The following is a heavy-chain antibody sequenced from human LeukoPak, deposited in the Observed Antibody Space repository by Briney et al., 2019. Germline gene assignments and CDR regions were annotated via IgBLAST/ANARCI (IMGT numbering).Heavy chain of an antibody. J-gene: IGHJ6*04. Sequence: GGSLRLSCAASGFTFSSYGMHWVRQAPGKGLEWVAVLSYDGSNKYYADSVKGRFTISRDNSKNTLYLQMNSLKTEETAVYYCTTGTILPALQPDVWGKGTTVTVSS. CDR1: GFTFSSYG. D-gene: IGHD1-1*01. V-gene: IGHV3-30*03. CDR3: TTGTILPALQPDV. CDR2: LSYDGSNK.